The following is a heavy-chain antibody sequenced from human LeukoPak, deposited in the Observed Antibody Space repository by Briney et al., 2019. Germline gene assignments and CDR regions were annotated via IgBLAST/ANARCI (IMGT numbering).Heavy chain of an antibody. CDR2: IKSKTDGGTT. Sequence: PGGSLRLSWAASGFTFSNAWMSWVRQAPGKGLEWVGRIKSKTDGGTTDYAAPVKGRFTISRDDSKNTLYLQMNSLKTEDTAVYYCTTENSSGWYYFDYWGQGTLVTVSS. V-gene: IGHV3-15*01. CDR1: GFTFSNAW. CDR3: TTENSSGWYYFDY. J-gene: IGHJ4*02. D-gene: IGHD6-19*01.